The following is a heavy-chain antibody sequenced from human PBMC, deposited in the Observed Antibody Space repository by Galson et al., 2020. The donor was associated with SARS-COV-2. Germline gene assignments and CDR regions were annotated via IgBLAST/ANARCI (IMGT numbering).Heavy chain of an antibody. J-gene: IGHJ6*02. CDR1: GGSISSGGYY. D-gene: IGHD6-19*01. CDR2: IYYSGST. Sequence: SETLYLTCTVSGGSISSGGYYWSWIRQHPGKGLEWLGYIYYSGSTYYNQSLKSRVTISVDTSKNQFSLKLSSVTAAATAVYYCASDNGIAVAGYYYYGMDVWGQGTTVTVSS. CDR3: ASDNGIAVAGYYYYGMDV. V-gene: IGHV4-31*03.